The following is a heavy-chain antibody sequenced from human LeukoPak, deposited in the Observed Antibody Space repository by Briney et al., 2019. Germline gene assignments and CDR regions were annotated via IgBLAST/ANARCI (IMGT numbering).Heavy chain of an antibody. CDR2: IYNSGTT. CDR3: ARLRVADAFDI. CDR1: GFTVSSNY. J-gene: IGHJ3*02. D-gene: IGHD2-8*02. V-gene: IGHV3-66*02. Sequence: GGSLRLSCAASGFTVSSNYMSWVRQAPGKGLEWVSVIYNSGTTYYADSVKSRFTISRDNSKNTLYLQVNSLRAEDTAVYYCARLRVADAFDIWGQGTMVTVSS.